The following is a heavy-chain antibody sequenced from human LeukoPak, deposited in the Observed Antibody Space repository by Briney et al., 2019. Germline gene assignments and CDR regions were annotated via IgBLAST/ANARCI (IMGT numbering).Heavy chain of an antibody. CDR3: AREQNTIFDAFDI. CDR1: GFTFSSYG. V-gene: IGHV3-23*01. D-gene: IGHD1/OR15-1a*01. J-gene: IGHJ3*02. CDR2: ISGSGDRT. Sequence: PGGSLRLSCAASGFTFSSYGMSWVRQAPGKGLEWVSAISGSGDRTYYADSVKGRFTISRDNAKNSLYLQMNSLRAEDTAVYYCAREQNTIFDAFDIWGQGTMVTVSS.